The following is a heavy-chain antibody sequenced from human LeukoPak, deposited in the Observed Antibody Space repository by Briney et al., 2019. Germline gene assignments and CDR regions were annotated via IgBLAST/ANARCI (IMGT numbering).Heavy chain of an antibody. CDR1: GFSFSSYW. J-gene: IGHJ2*01. CDR3: ARVGTGSWYFDL. Sequence: PGGSLRLSCAASGFSFSSYWMSWVRQAPGKGLVWVSRINPDGGRISYADSVQGRFTISRDNAKNTVYLQMNSLRAEDTAVYYCARVGTGSWYFDLWGRGTLVTVSS. D-gene: IGHD3-10*01. CDR2: INPDGGRI. V-gene: IGHV3-74*01.